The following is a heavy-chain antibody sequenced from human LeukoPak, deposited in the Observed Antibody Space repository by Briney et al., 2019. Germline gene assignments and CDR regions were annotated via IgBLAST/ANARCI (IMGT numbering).Heavy chain of an antibody. J-gene: IGHJ3*02. CDR3: TPIAPTNALNI. CDR1: GDSMSSSNYY. V-gene: IGHV4-39*01. D-gene: IGHD3-22*01. Sequence: PSETLSLTCSVSGDSMSSSNYYWGWIRQSPGKGLEWIGSIYYHGTTYYNPSLKSRVTISVNTPKNQLSLKLSSVTAADTAVYSCTPIAPTNALNIWGKGPMATAPS. CDR2: IYYHGTT.